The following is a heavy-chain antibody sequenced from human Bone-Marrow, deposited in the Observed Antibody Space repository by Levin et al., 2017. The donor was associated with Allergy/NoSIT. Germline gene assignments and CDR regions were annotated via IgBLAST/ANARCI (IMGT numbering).Heavy chain of an antibody. CDR2: IYYSGRS. D-gene: IGHD2-15*01. V-gene: IGHV4-59*01. J-gene: IGHJ4*02. CDR3: ARDEGQFCSGGGCPPDY. Sequence: SCTVSGGSISYYYWSWIRQPPGKGLEWIGYIYYSGRSNYNPHYNPSLKSRVSISVDTSKNQFSLKLSSVTAADTAVYYCARDEGQFCSGGGCPPDYWGQGTLVTVSS. CDR1: GGSISYYY.